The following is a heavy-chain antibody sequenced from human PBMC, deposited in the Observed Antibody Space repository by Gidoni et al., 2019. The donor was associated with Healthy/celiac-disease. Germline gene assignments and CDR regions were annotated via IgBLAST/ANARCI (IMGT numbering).Heavy chain of an antibody. Sequence: QVQLVQSGAEVKKPGASVKVSCKASGYTFTGYYMHWVRQAPGQGLEWMGWINPNSGGTNYAQKFQGRVTMTRDTSISTAYMELSRLRSDDTAVYYCARDYSYYYGSGSYYYYYYMDVWGKGTTVTVSS. CDR2: INPNSGGT. CDR3: ARDYSYYYGSGSYYYYYYMDV. CDR1: GYTFTGYY. V-gene: IGHV1-2*02. D-gene: IGHD3-10*01. J-gene: IGHJ6*03.